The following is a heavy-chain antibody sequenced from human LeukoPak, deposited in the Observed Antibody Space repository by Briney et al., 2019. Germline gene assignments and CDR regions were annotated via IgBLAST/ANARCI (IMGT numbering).Heavy chain of an antibody. CDR1: GFTFNNYA. CDR3: ARDYADYVGYFFFDY. D-gene: IGHD4-17*01. CDR2: ISGGGETT. V-gene: IGHV3-23*01. Sequence: PGGSLRLSCAASGFTFNNYAMNWVRQAPGKGLEWVSPISGGGETTYYADSAKGRFTISRDNSQNTLYLQINSLRAEDTAVYYCARDYADYVGYFFFDYWGQGTLVTVSS. J-gene: IGHJ4*02.